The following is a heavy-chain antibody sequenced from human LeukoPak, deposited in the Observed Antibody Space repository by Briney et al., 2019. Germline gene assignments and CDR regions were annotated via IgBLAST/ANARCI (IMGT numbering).Heavy chain of an antibody. Sequence: SDTLSLTCTVSGGSVSGYYWSWLRQSPGKGLEWIGYIFYSGTTLYSPSLKSRVTMSVDTSENQFSLKLSSVTAADTAVYYCARHDVVPVIRRGFDFWGQGTLVTVSS. J-gene: IGHJ4*02. CDR2: IFYSGTT. D-gene: IGHD2-21*02. CDR1: GGSVSGYY. V-gene: IGHV4-59*08. CDR3: ARHDVVPVIRRGFDF.